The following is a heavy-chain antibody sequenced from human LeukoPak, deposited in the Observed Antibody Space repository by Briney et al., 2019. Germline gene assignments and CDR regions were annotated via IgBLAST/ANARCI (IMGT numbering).Heavy chain of an antibody. CDR2: IYYSGST. J-gene: IGHJ4*02. D-gene: IGHD4-11*01. V-gene: IGHV4-59*12. CDR1: GGSISSYY. CDR3: ARLSTVTTSFDY. Sequence: KPSETLSLTCTVSGGSISSYYWSWIRQPPGKGLEWIGYIYYSGSTNYKSSLKSRVTISVDTSKNQFSLKLSSVTAADTAVYYCARLSTVTTSFDYWGQGTLVTVSS.